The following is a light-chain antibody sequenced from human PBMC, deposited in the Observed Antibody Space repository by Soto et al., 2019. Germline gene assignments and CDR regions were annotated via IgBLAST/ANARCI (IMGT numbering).Light chain of an antibody. CDR3: GTWDESLGAGV. Sequence: QSVLTQPASLSAPPGEKVTISCSGRGSNIGRNYVSWYRQFPGTAPQLLIYEDSKRHSGVPDRLSGSRYGTSASLAIAGLQSGDEAVYYCGTWDESLGAGVFGGGTKLTVL. CDR1: GSNIGRNY. V-gene: IGLV1-51*02. J-gene: IGLJ2*01. CDR2: EDS.